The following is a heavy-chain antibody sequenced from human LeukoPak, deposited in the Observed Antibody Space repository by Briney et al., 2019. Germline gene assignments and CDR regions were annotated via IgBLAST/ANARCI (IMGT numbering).Heavy chain of an antibody. Sequence: GGSLRLSCLGSGFTFRNYPMYWVRQAPGKGREWVGRIRSKANSYATAYAASVKGRFTISRDDSKNTAYLQMNSLKIEDTAVYYCTRPYSSGYYWGQGTLVTVSS. J-gene: IGHJ4*02. D-gene: IGHD6-19*01. CDR3: TRPYSSGYY. CDR2: IRSKANSYAT. CDR1: GFTFRNYP. V-gene: IGHV3-73*01.